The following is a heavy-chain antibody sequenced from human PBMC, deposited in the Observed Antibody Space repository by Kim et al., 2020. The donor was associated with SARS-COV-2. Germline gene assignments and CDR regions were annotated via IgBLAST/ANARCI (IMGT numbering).Heavy chain of an antibody. CDR2: IWYDGSNK. V-gene: IGHV3-33*01. D-gene: IGHD3-22*01. J-gene: IGHJ4*02. Sequence: GGSLRLSCEASGFTFRNYGMHWVRQAPGKGLEWVAVIWYDGSNKYYADSVKGRFTISRDNSKNTLSLHMNSLRAEDTAVYYCAREAYDSSGYYFDYWGQG. CDR1: GFTFRNYG. CDR3: AREAYDSSGYYFDY.